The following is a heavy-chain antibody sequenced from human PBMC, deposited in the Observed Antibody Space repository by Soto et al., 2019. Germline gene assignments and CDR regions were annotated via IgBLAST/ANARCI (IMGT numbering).Heavy chain of an antibody. CDR3: ASSEDELRPFDY. J-gene: IGHJ4*02. CDR1: GFTFSSYA. V-gene: IGHV3-30*01. CDR2: ISYDGSNK. Sequence: HPGGSLRLSCAASGFTFSSYAMHWVRQAPGKGLEWVAVISYDGSNKYYADSVKGRFTISRDNSKNTLYLQMNSLRAEDTAVYYCASSEDELRPFDYWGQGTLVTVSS. D-gene: IGHD1-26*01.